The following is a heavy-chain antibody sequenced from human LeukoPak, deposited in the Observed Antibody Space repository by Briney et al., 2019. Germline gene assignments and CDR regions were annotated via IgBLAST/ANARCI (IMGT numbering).Heavy chain of an antibody. D-gene: IGHD1-26*01. CDR1: GGSISSYY. J-gene: IGHJ4*02. V-gene: IGHV4-59*08. CDR2: IYYSGST. CDR3: ARQVGATSTSYFDY. Sequence: KPSETLSLTCTVSGGSISSYYWSWIRQPPGKGLEWIGYIYYSGSTNYNPSLKSRVTISVDTSKNQFSLKLSSVTAADTAVYYCARQVGATSTSYFDYWGQGTLVTVSS.